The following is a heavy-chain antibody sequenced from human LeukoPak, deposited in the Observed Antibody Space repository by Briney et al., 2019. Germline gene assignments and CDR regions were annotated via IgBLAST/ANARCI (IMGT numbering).Heavy chain of an antibody. CDR1: GFTFSSYA. J-gene: IGHJ4*02. CDR3: AKARQEYYFDY. CDR2: VSGSGGST. Sequence: GGSLRLSCAASGFTFSSYAMNWVRQAPGRGLEWVSGVSGSGGSTYYAESVKGRFTISRDNSRNTLYLQMNSLRAEDTAVYYCAKARQEYYFDYWGQGTLVTVSS. V-gene: IGHV3-23*01.